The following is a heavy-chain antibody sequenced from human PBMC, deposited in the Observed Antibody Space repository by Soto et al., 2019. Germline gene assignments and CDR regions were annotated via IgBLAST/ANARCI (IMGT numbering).Heavy chain of an antibody. CDR3: AQAGGGWYDNWFDP. CDR1: GFSLSTSGVG. J-gene: IGHJ5*02. D-gene: IGHD6-19*01. Sequence: QITLNESGPTLVNPTQTLTLTCTFSGFSLSTSGVGVGWIRQPPGKALEWLALIYWDDDKRYSPSLKSRLTITKDNSKNQVVLTMTNMDPVDTATYYCAQAGGGWYDNWFDPWGQGTLVTVSS. CDR2: IYWDDDK. V-gene: IGHV2-5*02.